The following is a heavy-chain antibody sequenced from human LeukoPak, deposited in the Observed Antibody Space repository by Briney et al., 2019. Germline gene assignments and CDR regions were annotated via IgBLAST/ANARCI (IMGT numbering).Heavy chain of an antibody. CDR1: EFTFSTYN. CDR3: AKVGTYSGSYPFDY. Sequence: GGSLRLSCAASEFTFSTYNMNWVRQAPGKGLEWVAVISYDGSNKYYADSVKGRFTISRDNSKNTLYLQMNSLRAEDTAVYYCAKVGTYSGSYPFDYWGQGTLVTVSS. V-gene: IGHV3-30*18. D-gene: IGHD1-26*01. J-gene: IGHJ4*02. CDR2: ISYDGSNK.